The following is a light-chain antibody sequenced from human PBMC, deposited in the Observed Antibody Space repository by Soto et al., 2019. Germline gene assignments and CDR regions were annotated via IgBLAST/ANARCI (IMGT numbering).Light chain of an antibody. CDR1: QSVSSS. J-gene: IGKJ5*01. Sequence: EIVRTQSPATLSLSAGERATISCRASQSVSSSLAWYQQKPGQAPRLLIYGASTRATGIPARLSGSGSGTEFTLTISSMQSEDFAVYYCQQRSNWITFGQGTRLEIK. V-gene: IGKV3-15*01. CDR2: GAS. CDR3: QQRSNWIT.